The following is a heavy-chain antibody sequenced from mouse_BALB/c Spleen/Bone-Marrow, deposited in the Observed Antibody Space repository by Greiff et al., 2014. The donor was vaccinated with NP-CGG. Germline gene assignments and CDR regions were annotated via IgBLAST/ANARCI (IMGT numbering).Heavy chain of an antibody. CDR2: IYPGSGNT. J-gene: IGHJ1*01. V-gene: IGHV1-84*02. CDR3: ARILYWYFDV. CDR1: GYTFTDYY. Sequence: QVQLQQSGPELVKPGASVKISCKASGYTFTDYYINWVKQKPGQGLEWIGWIYPGSGNTKFNERFKGKATLTVDTSSSTAYMQFCSLTSEDTAVYFCARILYWYFDVWGAGTTVTVSS.